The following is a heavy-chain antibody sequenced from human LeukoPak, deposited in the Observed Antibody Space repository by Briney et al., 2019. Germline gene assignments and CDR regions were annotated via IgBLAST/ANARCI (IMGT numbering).Heavy chain of an antibody. V-gene: IGHV4-59*12. J-gene: IGHJ4*02. CDR3: ARGHYYYGSGKLDY. CDR1: GGSISSYY. Sequence: SETLSLTCTVSGGSISSYYWSWIRQPPGKGLEWIGYIYYSGSTNYNPSLKSRVTISVDTSKNQFSLKLSSVTAADTAVYYCARGHYYYGSGKLDYWGQGTLVTVSS. CDR2: IYYSGST. D-gene: IGHD3-10*01.